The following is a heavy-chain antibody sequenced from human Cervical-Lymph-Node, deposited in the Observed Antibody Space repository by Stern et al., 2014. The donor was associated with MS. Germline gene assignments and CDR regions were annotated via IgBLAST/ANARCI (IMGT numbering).Heavy chain of an antibody. CDR3: ARRGTTGTIDGFDI. Sequence: MQLVESGAEVEKPGESVKLSCEGSGYTFNSHWIAWVRQVPGKGLEWMGISYPVDSDPRYIRSFQVRVTISADRSISTAYRQWRTLRASDTAMYYCARRGTTGTIDGFDIWGQGSMVTVSS. V-gene: IGHV5-51*01. D-gene: IGHD1-1*01. CDR2: SYPVDSDP. CDR1: GYTFNSHW. J-gene: IGHJ3*02.